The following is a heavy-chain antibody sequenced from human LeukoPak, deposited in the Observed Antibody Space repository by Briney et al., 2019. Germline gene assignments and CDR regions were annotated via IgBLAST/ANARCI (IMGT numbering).Heavy chain of an antibody. V-gene: IGHV4-34*01. Sequence: SETLSLTCAVYGGSFSGYYWSWIRQPPGKGLEWIGEINHSGSTNYNPSLKSRVTISVDTPRNQFSLKLNSVTAADTAVYYCAKSNGYGLVDIWGQGTMVTVSS. D-gene: IGHD3-10*01. CDR2: INHSGST. CDR1: GGSFSGYY. CDR3: AKSNGYGLVDI. J-gene: IGHJ3*02.